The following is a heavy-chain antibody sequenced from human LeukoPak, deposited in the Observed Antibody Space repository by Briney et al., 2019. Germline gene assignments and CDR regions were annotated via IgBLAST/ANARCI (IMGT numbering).Heavy chain of an antibody. Sequence: SETLSLTCTVSGGSISSYYWSWIRQPAGKGLEWIGRIYTSGSTNYNHSLKSRVTMSVDTSKNQFSLKLSSVTAADTAVYYCARDRRHYDILTGYYWLDNWFDPWGQGTLVTVSS. CDR2: IYTSGST. CDR3: ARDRRHYDILTGYYWLDNWFDP. J-gene: IGHJ5*02. CDR1: GGSISSYY. V-gene: IGHV4-4*07. D-gene: IGHD3-9*01.